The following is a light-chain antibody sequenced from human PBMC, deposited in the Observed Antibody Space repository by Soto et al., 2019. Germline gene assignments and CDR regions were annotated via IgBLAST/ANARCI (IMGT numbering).Light chain of an antibody. CDR3: QEYSSYWT. CDR1: QSISSW. V-gene: IGKV1-5*01. Sequence: IHSTRSPSTVSASLGYMVTITFRASQSISSWLAWYQQKPGKAPQLLISDVSNLESGAPSRFSGSGSGTEFTLIISSLPSDDFATYYCQEYSSYWTFGQGTKVDIK. J-gene: IGKJ1*01. CDR2: DVS.